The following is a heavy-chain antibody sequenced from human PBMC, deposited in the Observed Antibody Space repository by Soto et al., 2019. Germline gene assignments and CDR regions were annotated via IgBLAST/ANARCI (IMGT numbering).Heavy chain of an antibody. Sequence: SETLSLTCTVSGASISVHSYYWTWIRQPPGKGLEWIGSSYYSGTTYFNPSLKSRATISVDTSKNQFSLRPTSVTAADTAIYYCTRRSNWNDNYFDPWGPGALVTSPQ. J-gene: IGHJ5*02. CDR1: GASISVHSYY. V-gene: IGHV4-39*01. D-gene: IGHD1-20*01. CDR3: TRRSNWNDNYFDP. CDR2: SYYSGTT.